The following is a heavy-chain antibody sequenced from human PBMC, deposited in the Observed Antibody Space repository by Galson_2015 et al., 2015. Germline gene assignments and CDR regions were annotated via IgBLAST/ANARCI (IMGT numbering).Heavy chain of an antibody. Sequence: CAISGDSVSSHSAAWNWIRQSPSRGLEWLGRTYYRSKWYNDYAVSVKSRVTINPHTSKNQFSLQLNSVTPEDTAVYYCARGSVGVYIDRSSLFDPWGQGPLVPVTS. J-gene: IGHJ5*02. D-gene: IGHD1-26*01. V-gene: IGHV6-1*01. CDR1: GDSVSSHSAA. CDR2: TYYRSKWYN. CDR3: ARGSVGVYIDRSSLFDP.